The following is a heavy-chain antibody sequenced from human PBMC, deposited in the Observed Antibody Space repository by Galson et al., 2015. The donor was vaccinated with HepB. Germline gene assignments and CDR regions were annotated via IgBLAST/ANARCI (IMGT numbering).Heavy chain of an antibody. V-gene: IGHV1-69*04. CDR2: IIPILNIA. Sequence: SVKVSCKASGDTFNNFAISWVRQAPGQGLEWMGRIIPILNIATYAQKFQGRVNITADRSTGTAYMDLTSLKSEDTAMYYCAGGFCSVTGRSPGLLPSRGQGTLVTVSS. CDR3: AGGFCSVTGRSPGLLPS. CDR1: GDTFNNFA. J-gene: IGHJ1*01. D-gene: IGHD2-2*01.